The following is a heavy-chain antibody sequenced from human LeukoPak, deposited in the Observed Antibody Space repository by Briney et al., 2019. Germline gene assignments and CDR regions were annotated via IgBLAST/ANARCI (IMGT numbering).Heavy chain of an antibody. CDR3: AKDRDSSGYFHFDY. V-gene: IGHV3-33*06. Sequence: GRSMRLSCAASGFTFSSYGMHWLRQAPGKGLEWVAVIWYDGSNKYYADSVKGRFTISRDNSKNTLYLQMNSLRAEDTAVYFCAKDRDSSGYFHFDYWGQGTLVTVSS. CDR1: GFTFSSYG. J-gene: IGHJ4*02. D-gene: IGHD3-22*01. CDR2: IWYDGSNK.